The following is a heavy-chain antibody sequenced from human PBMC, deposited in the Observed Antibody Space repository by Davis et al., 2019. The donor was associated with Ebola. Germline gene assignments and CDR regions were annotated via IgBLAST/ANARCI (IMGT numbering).Heavy chain of an antibody. Sequence: ASVKVSCKASGYTFTSYAMNWVRQAPGQGLEWMGWINTNTGNPTYAQGFTGRFVFSLDTSVSTAYLQISSLKAEDTAVYYCARWVTIFGVVGGMDVWGQGTTVTVSS. J-gene: IGHJ6*02. CDR2: INTNTGNP. D-gene: IGHD3-3*01. CDR1: GYTFTSYA. CDR3: ARWVTIFGVVGGMDV. V-gene: IGHV7-4-1*02.